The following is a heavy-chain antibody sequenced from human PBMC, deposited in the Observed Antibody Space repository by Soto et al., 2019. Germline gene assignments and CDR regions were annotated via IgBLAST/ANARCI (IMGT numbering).Heavy chain of an antibody. V-gene: IGHV1-69*13. CDR1: GGTFSSYA. D-gene: IGHD1-7*01. Sequence: ASVKVSCKASGGTFSSYAISWVRQAPGQGLEWMGGIIPIFGTANYAQKFQGRVTITADESTSTAYMELSSLRSEDTAVYYCARDTSSSRSSTGTTWFDPWGQGTLVTVSS. CDR3: ARDTSSSRSSTGTTWFDP. CDR2: IIPIFGTA. J-gene: IGHJ5*02.